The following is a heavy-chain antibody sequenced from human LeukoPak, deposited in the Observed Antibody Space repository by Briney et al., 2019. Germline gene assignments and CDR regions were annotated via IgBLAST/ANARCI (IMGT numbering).Heavy chain of an antibody. CDR1: GFTFSSYW. Sequence: GGSLRLSCAASGFTFSSYWMSWVRQAPGKGLEWVANIKQDGSEKYYVDSVKSRFTISRDNAKNSLYLQMNSLRAEDTAVYYCAKDSAKKYDDYWGQGTLVTVSS. CDR2: IKQDGSEK. CDR3: AKDSAKKYDDY. J-gene: IGHJ4*02. D-gene: IGHD2/OR15-2a*01. V-gene: IGHV3-7*03.